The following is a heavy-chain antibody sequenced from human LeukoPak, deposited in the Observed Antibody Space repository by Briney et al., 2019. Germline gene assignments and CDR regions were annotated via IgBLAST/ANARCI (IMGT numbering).Heavy chain of an antibody. CDR3: ARTVKWVSPHFDY. V-gene: IGHV3-30-3*01. CDR2: ISYDGSNT. CDR1: GFTFSPYA. Sequence: QTGGSLRLSCAASGFTFSPYAMHWVRQAPGKGLEWVAVISYDGSNTYYADSVKGRFTISRDNSKNTLYLQMNSLRTEDTAVYYCARTVKWVSPHFDYWGQGTLVTVSS. D-gene: IGHD1-14*01. J-gene: IGHJ4*02.